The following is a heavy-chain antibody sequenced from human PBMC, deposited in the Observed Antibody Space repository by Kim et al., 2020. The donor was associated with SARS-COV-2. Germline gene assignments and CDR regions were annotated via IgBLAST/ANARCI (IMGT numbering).Heavy chain of an antibody. V-gene: IGHV3-33*08. J-gene: IGHJ5*02. CDR2: IWYDGSNK. CDR1: GFTFSSYG. CDR3: ARAPGPTGRYNWFDP. D-gene: IGHD1-1*01. Sequence: GGSLRLSCAASGFTFSSYGMHWVRQAPGKGLEWVAVIWYDGSNKYYADSVKGRFTISRDNSKNTLYLQMNSLRAEDSAVYYCARAPGPTGRYNWFDPWGQGTLVTVSS.